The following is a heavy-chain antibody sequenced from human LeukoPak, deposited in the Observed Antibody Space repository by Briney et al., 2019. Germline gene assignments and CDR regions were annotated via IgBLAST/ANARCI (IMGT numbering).Heavy chain of an antibody. CDR1: GYTFTSYG. D-gene: IGHD2-2*01. J-gene: IGHJ5*02. Sequence: ASVKVSCKASGYTFTSYGISWVRQAPGQGLEWMGWISAYNGNTNYAQKLQGRVTMTTDTSTSTAYMELRSLRSDDTAVYCCAREIVVVPAAIRWFDPWGQGTLVTVSS. CDR3: AREIVVVPAAIRWFDP. V-gene: IGHV1-18*01. CDR2: ISAYNGNT.